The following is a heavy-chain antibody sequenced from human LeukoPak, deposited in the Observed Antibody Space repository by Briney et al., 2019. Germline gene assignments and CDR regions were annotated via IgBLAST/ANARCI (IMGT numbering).Heavy chain of an antibody. V-gene: IGHV3-74*01. D-gene: IGHD4-17*01. CDR1: GFTFSTYF. CDR2: INSDGSTT. J-gene: IGHJ4*02. Sequence: GGSLRLSCAASGFTFSTYFMHWVRQAPGKGLVWVSRINSDGSTTSHADSVKGRFTISRDNAKNTRYLQMDSLRAEDTAVYFCARGVHYGSDYWGQGTLVTVSS. CDR3: ARGVHYGSDY.